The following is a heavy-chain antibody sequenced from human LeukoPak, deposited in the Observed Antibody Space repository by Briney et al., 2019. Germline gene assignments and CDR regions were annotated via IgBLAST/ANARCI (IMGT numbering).Heavy chain of an antibody. CDR3: ARGLRIAVAVTIDY. J-gene: IGHJ4*02. CDR2: MNPNSGNT. V-gene: IGHV1-8*01. D-gene: IGHD6-19*01. Sequence: ASVKVSCKASGYTFTSYDINWVRQATGQGLEWMGWMNPNSGNTGYAQKFQGRVTMTRNTSISTAYMELSSLRSEDTAVYYCARGLRIAVAVTIDYWGQGTLVTVSS. CDR1: GYTFTSYD.